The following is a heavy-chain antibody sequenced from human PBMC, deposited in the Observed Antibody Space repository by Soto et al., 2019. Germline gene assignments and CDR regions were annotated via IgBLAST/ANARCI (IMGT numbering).Heavy chain of an antibody. CDR2: IWYDGSNK. V-gene: IGHV3-33*01. CDR1: GFTFSSYG. D-gene: IGHD4-17*01. CDR3: ARGDYGGEY. Sequence: QVQLVESGGGVVQPGRSLRLSCAASGFTFSSYGMHWVRQAPGKGLEWVAVIWYDGSNKYYADSVKGRFTISRDNSESTLYLQMNSLRAEDTAVYYCARGDYGGEYWGQGTLVTVSS. J-gene: IGHJ4*02.